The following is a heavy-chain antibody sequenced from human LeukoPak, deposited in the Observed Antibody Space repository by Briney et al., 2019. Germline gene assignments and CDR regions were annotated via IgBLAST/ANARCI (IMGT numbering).Heavy chain of an antibody. D-gene: IGHD6-25*01. J-gene: IGHJ5*02. V-gene: IGHV4-61*02. CDR1: GGSISSGSYY. CDR2: IYTSGST. CDR3: ARGGFPIAAADMSIFDP. Sequence: SETLSLTYTVSGGSISSGSYYWSWLRQPAGTGLEWLGRIYTSGSTSYNPSLKSRVTMSVDTSKNQFSLKLSSVIAADTAVYYCARGGFPIAAADMSIFDPWGQGTLVTVSS.